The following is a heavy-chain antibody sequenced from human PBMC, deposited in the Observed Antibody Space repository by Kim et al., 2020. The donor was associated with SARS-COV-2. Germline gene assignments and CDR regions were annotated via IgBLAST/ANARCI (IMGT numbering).Heavy chain of an antibody. CDR2: IKSKTDGGTT. J-gene: IGHJ3*02. Sequence: GGSLRLSCAASGFTFSNAWMSWVRQAPGKGLEWVGRIKSKTDGGTTDYAAPVKGRFTISRDDSKNTLYLQMNSLKTEDTAVYYCTRVLRFLEWLGAFDIWGQGTMVTVSS. D-gene: IGHD3-3*01. CDR1: GFTFSNAW. V-gene: IGHV3-15*01. CDR3: TRVLRFLEWLGAFDI.